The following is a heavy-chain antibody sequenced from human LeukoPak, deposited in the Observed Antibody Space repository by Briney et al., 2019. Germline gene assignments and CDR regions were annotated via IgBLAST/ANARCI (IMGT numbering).Heavy chain of an antibody. Sequence: GGSLRLSCAASGFTFSSYWMSWVRQAPGKGLEWVANIKQDGSGKYYVDSVKGRFTISRDNAKNSLYLQMNSLRAEDTAVYYCAKWKYSNSGIDDYWGQGTLVTVSS. D-gene: IGHD6-6*01. CDR3: AKWKYSNSGIDDY. CDR1: GFTFSSYW. CDR2: IKQDGSGK. V-gene: IGHV3-7*03. J-gene: IGHJ4*02.